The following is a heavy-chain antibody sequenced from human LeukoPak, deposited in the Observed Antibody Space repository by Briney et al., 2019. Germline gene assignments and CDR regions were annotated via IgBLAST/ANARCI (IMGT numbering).Heavy chain of an antibody. CDR2: MNPNSGNT. Sequence: ASVKVSCKASGYTFTSYDINWVRQATGQGLEWMGWMNPNSGNTGYAQKFQGRVTMTRDMSTSTVYMELSSLRSEDTAVYYCARVGGSGWTFDYWGQGTLVTVSS. V-gene: IGHV1-8*02. CDR3: ARVGGSGWTFDY. D-gene: IGHD6-19*01. CDR1: GYTFTSYD. J-gene: IGHJ4*02.